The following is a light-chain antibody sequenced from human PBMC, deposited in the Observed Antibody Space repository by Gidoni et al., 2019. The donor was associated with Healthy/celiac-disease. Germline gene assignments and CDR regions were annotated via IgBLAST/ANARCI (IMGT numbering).Light chain of an antibody. CDR2: RAS. Sequence: EIVMTQPPDTLSVSPGERATLSCRASQSVSGNLAWSLQTPGHPPSLLIYRASTRATGVPARFSGSGSGTEFTLTISSLQSEDFAIFYCQQYNDWPHTFGQGTRLEIK. V-gene: IGKV3D-15*01. CDR1: QSVSGN. J-gene: IGKJ5*01. CDR3: QQYNDWPHT.